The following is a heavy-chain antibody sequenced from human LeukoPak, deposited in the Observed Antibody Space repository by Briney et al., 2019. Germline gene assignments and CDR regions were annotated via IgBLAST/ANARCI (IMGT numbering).Heavy chain of an antibody. CDR1: GFTFSSHE. D-gene: IGHD1-26*01. CDR2: INSRDNAI. CDR3: AREGRSGSYLGRFDP. J-gene: IGHJ5*02. V-gene: IGHV3-48*03. Sequence: GGTLRLSCAASGFTFSSHEMNWVRQAPGKGLEWVSYINSRDNAIYYADSVKGRFTISRDNAKNSLYLQMNSLRAEDTAVYYCAREGRSGSYLGRFDPWGQGTLVTVSS.